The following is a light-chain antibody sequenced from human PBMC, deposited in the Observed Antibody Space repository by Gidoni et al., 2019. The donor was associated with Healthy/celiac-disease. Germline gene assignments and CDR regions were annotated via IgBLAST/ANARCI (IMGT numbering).Light chain of an antibody. CDR2: GAS. CDR3: QQYGSSPWT. CDR1: QRVSSSY. Sequence: DIVLTQSPGTLSLSPGERATLSCSASQRVSSSYLARYQQKPSQAPRLLIYGASSRATGIPDRLSGSGSRTDFTLTISRLEPEDFAVYYYQQYGSSPWTFGQGTKVEIK. V-gene: IGKV3-20*01. J-gene: IGKJ1*01.